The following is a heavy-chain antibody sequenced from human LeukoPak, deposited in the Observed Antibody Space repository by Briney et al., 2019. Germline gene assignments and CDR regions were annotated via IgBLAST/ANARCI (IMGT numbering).Heavy chain of an antibody. CDR2: IIPIFSTA. CDR1: GGTFSSYA. CDR3: ARDVGIAVAGRNWFDP. Sequence: SVKVSCKASGGTFSSYAISWVRQAPGQGLEWMGGIIPIFSTANYAQKFQGRVTITADESTSTAYMELSRLRSEDTAVYYCARDVGIAVAGRNWFDPWGQGTLVTVSS. D-gene: IGHD6-19*01. V-gene: IGHV1-69*01. J-gene: IGHJ5*02.